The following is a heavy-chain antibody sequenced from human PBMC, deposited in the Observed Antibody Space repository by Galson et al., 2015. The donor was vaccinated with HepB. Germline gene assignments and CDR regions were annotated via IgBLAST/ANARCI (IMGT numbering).Heavy chain of an antibody. Sequence: SLRLSCAASGFTFSSYGMHWVRQAPGKGLEWVAVISYDGSNKYYADSVKGRFTISRDNSKNTLYLQMNSLRAEDTAVYYCAKPQLELPKDTAAFHICCQVTMFTVHS. CDR2: ISYDGSNK. CDR1: GFTFSSYG. CDR3: AKPQLELPKDTAAFHI. D-gene: IGHD1-7*01. J-gene: IGHJ3*02. V-gene: IGHV3-30*18.